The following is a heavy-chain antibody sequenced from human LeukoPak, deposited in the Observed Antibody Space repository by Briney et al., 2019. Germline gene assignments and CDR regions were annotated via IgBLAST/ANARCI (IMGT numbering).Heavy chain of an antibody. CDR2: IKQDGSEK. J-gene: IGHJ4*02. CDR1: GFTFSSYW. CDR3: ARDGYYYDSSGYYDY. Sequence: GGSLRLSCAASGFTFSSYWMSWVRQAPGKGLEWVANIKQDGSEKYYVDSVKGRFTISRDNAKDSLYLQMNSLRAEDTAVYYCARDGYYYDSSGYYDYWGQGTLVTVSS. D-gene: IGHD3-22*01. V-gene: IGHV3-7*01.